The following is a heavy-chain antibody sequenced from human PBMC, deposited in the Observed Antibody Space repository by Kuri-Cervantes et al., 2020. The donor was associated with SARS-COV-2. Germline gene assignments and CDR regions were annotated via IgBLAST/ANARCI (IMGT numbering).Heavy chain of an antibody. CDR2: INWNGGST. D-gene: IGHD2-2*02. CDR1: GFTFDDYG. CDR3: AIEIGYCSSTSCYKYFQH. V-gene: IGHV3-20*04. Sequence: GGSLRLSCAASGFTFDDYGMNWVRQAPGKGLEWVSGINWNGGSTYYADSVKGRFTISRDNAKNSLYLQMNSLRAEDTALYYCAIEIGYCSSTSCYKYFQHWGQSTLVTVSS. J-gene: IGHJ1*01.